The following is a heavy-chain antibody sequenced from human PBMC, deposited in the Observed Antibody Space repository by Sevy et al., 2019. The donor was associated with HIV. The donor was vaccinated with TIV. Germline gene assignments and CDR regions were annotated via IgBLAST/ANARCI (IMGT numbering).Heavy chain of an antibody. CDR2: IYTSGST. V-gene: IGHV4-4*07. D-gene: IGHD3-10*01. J-gene: IGHJ3*02. CDR3: ARDRSHHLPGGSGFWEAGARDAFDI. CDR1: GGSISSYY. Sequence: SETLSLTCTVSGGSISSYYWSWIRQPAGKGLEWIGRIYTSGSTNSNPSLKSRVTMSVDTSKNQFSLKLSSVTAADTAVYYWARDRSHHLPGGSGFWEAGARDAFDIWGQGTMVTVSS.